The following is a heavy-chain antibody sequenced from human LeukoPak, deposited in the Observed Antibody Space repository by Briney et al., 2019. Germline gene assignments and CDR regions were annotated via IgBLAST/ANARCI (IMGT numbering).Heavy chain of an antibody. CDR3: ARDRRIAAAAFYFDY. Sequence: GGSLRLSCAASGFTFSSYGMHWVRQTPGKGLEWVAVIWYDGSNKYYADSVKGRFTISRDNSKNTLYLQMNSLRAEDTAVYYRARDRRIAAAAFYFDYWGQGTLVTVSS. J-gene: IGHJ4*02. V-gene: IGHV3-33*01. CDR2: IWYDGSNK. D-gene: IGHD6-13*01. CDR1: GFTFSSYG.